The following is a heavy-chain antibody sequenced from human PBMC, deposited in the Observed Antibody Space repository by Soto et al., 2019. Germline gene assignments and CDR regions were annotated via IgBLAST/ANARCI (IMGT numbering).Heavy chain of an antibody. V-gene: IGHV3-66*01. CDR1: GFTVSSNS. CDR2: IYTGGKT. CDR3: ARDSGGYGDYTT. Sequence: DVQLVESGGGLVQPGGSLRLSCAASGFTVSSNSINWVRQAPGKGLEWVSIIYTGGKTYYADSVKGRFTISRDNSKNTVYLQMNSLRAEDTAVYYCARDSGGYGDYTTWGQGTLVTVSS. J-gene: IGHJ5*02. D-gene: IGHD4-17*01.